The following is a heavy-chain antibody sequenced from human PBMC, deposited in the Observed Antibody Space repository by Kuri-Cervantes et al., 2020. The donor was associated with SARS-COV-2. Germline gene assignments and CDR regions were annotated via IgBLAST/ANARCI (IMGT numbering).Heavy chain of an antibody. V-gene: IGHV2-70*12. CDR3: AHTYYYDSSGGAFDI. CDR1: GFSLSTSGMC. D-gene: IGHD3-22*01. Sequence: SGPTLVKPTQTLTLTCTFSGFSLSTSGMCVSWIRQPPGKALEWLARIDWDDDKYYSTSLKTRLTITKDTSKNQVVLTMTNMDPVDTATYYCAHTYYYDSSGGAFDIWGQGTMVTVSS. CDR2: IDWDDDK. J-gene: IGHJ3*02.